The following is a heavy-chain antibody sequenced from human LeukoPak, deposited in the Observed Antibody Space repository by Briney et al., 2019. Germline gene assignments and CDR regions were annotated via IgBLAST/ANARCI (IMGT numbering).Heavy chain of an antibody. Sequence: SGGSLRLSCAASGFTFTNYDMSWVRQAPGKGLEWVSAISGSGNRAYYADSVKGRFTISRDNSKNTLYLQMNSLRAEDTAVYYCAKDLDEGVAADWFGPWDQGTLVTVSS. D-gene: IGHD6-25*01. V-gene: IGHV3-23*01. J-gene: IGHJ5*02. CDR2: ISGSGNRA. CDR3: AKDLDEGVAADWFGP. CDR1: GFTFTNYD.